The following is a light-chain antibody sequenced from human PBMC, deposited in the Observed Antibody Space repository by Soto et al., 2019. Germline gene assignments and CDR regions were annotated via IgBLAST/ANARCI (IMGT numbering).Light chain of an antibody. Sequence: QSALAQPDSVSGSPGQAITISCTGTSSDIGGHNYVSWYQQHPGKAPKLMIFDVNNRTSGISNRFSASKSDNTASLTISGLQADDEADYYCSSYTHSSTYVFGSGTKVTVL. V-gene: IGLV2-14*03. CDR1: SSDIGGHNY. CDR3: SSYTHSSTYV. CDR2: DVN. J-gene: IGLJ1*01.